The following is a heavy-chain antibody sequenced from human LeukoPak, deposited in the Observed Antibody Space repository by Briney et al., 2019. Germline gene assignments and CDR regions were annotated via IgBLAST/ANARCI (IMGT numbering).Heavy chain of an antibody. Sequence: GGSLRLSCAASGFTFSSYSMNWVRQAPGKGLEWVSSISSSSSYIYYADSVEGRFTISRDNAKNSLYLQMNSLRAEDTAVYYCARVGTTPEFDYWGQGTLVTVSS. CDR3: ARVGTTPEFDY. J-gene: IGHJ4*02. V-gene: IGHV3-21*01. CDR1: GFTFSSYS. D-gene: IGHD4-17*01. CDR2: ISSSSSYI.